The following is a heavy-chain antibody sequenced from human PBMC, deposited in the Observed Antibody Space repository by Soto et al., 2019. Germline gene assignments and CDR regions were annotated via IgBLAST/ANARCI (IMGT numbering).Heavy chain of an antibody. Sequence: PGGSLRLSCAASGFTFDDYAMHWVRQAPGKGLEWVSGISWNSGSIGYADSVKGRFTISRDNAKNSLYLQMNSLRAEDTALYYCAKDMRSSTIPGAFDIWGQGTMVTVSS. V-gene: IGHV3-9*01. CDR1: GFTFDDYA. D-gene: IGHD2-2*01. J-gene: IGHJ3*02. CDR2: ISWNSGSI. CDR3: AKDMRSSTIPGAFDI.